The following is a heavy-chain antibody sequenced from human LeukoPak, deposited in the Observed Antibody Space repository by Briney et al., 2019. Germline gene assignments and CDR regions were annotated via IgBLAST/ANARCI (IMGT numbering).Heavy chain of an antibody. Sequence: SETLSLTCSVSGVSITSNYWTWIRQPAGRGLEWIGRVSTRGNTNYNPSLKSRVTMSVDTPKNLFSLKLTSVTAADTAMYYCARSPGLPDIDFWGQGTLVIVSS. CDR2: VSTRGNT. CDR1: GVSITSNY. D-gene: IGHD2-21*01. V-gene: IGHV4-4*07. CDR3: ARSPGLPDIDF. J-gene: IGHJ4*02.